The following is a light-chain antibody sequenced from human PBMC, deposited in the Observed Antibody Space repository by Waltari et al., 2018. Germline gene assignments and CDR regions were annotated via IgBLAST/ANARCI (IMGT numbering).Light chain of an antibody. Sequence: DVHMTQSPSSVSASVGDRVTISWGASQGLSTWLAWYQQKPGRAPKLLIHTSSILQSGVPSRFSGSGSVTDFTLTISSLQPEDVATYYCQQANSFPWTFGQGTRVDIK. V-gene: IGKV1-12*01. CDR3: QQANSFPWT. J-gene: IGKJ1*01. CDR2: TSS. CDR1: QGLSTW.